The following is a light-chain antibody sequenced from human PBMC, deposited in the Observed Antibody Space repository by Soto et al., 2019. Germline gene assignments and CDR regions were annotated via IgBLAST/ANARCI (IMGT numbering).Light chain of an antibody. CDR2: DAS. Sequence: EIVMTQSPATLSVSPGERATLSCRASQSVSSNLAWYRQPPGQAPRLLIYDASTRATGIPARFSGSGSGTEFTLTISGLQSEDFAVYYCQQYSNWPLTFGGGTTVEIK. J-gene: IGKJ4*01. V-gene: IGKV3-15*01. CDR1: QSVSSN. CDR3: QQYSNWPLT.